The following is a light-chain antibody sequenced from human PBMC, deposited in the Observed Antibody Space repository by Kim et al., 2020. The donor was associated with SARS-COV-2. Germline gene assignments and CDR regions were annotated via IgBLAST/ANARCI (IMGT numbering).Light chain of an antibody. CDR1: SLRSYY. CDR2: GKN. J-gene: IGLJ3*02. CDR3: NSRDSNDNVV. V-gene: IGLV3-19*01. Sequence: VALGQTVRITCQGDSLRSYYATWYQQKPGQAPILVIYGKNNWPSGIPDRFAGSSSGNTASLTITETQAGDEADYYCNSRDSNDNVVFGGGTKLTVL.